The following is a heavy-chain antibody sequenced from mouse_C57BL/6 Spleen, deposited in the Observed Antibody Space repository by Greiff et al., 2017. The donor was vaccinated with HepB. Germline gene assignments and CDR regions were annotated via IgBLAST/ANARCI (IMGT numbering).Heavy chain of an antibody. CDR2: IYPGGGYT. CDR1: GYTFTNYW. CDR3: ARGGDYDLYAMDY. J-gene: IGHJ4*01. Sequence: QVQLQQSGAELVRPGTSVKMSCKASGYTFTNYWIGWAKQRPGHGLEWIGDIYPGGGYTNYNEKFKGKATLTADKSSSTAYMQFSSLTSEDSAIYYCARGGDYDLYAMDYWGQGTSVTVSS. D-gene: IGHD2-4*01. V-gene: IGHV1-63*01.